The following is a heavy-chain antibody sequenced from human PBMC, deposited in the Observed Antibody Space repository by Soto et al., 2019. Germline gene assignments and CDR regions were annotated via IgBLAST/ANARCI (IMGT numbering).Heavy chain of an antibody. Sequence: ETLSLTCTVSGESISSYYWSWIRQPPGKGLEWIGYIYYSGSTNYNPSLKSRVTISVDTSKKQLSLKLSSVTAADTAVYYCARLVPWGYNEDWGQGTLVTVSS. CDR2: IYYSGST. CDR3: ARLVPWGYNED. D-gene: IGHD3-16*01. J-gene: IGHJ4*02. V-gene: IGHV4-59*01. CDR1: GESISSYY.